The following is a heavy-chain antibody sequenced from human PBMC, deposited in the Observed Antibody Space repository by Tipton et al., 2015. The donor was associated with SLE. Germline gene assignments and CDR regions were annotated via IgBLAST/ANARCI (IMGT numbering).Heavy chain of an antibody. CDR1: GFTFSSYS. J-gene: IGHJ4*02. D-gene: IGHD2-2*01. Sequence: SLRLSCAASGFTFSSYSINWVRQAPGKGLEWVSSISSSSSYIYYADSVKGRFTISRDNAKNSLYLQMNSLRAEDTAVYYCARPVTATCYVSGYWGQGTLVTVSS. CDR3: ARPVTATCYVSGY. V-gene: IGHV3-21*01. CDR2: ISSSSSYI.